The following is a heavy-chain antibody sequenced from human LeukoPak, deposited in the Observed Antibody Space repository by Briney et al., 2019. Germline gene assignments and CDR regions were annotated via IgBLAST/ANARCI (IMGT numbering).Heavy chain of an antibody. J-gene: IGHJ6*02. Sequence: SETLSLTCTVSGGSISSYYWSWIRQPAGKGLEWIGRIYTSGSTNYNPSLKSRVTMSVDTSKNQFSLKLSSVTAADTAVYYCARDLRWGSMVRGVISSYYYGMDVWGQGTLVTVSS. CDR2: IYTSGST. CDR3: ARDLRWGSMVRGVISSYYYGMDV. V-gene: IGHV4-4*07. CDR1: GGSISSYY. D-gene: IGHD3-10*01.